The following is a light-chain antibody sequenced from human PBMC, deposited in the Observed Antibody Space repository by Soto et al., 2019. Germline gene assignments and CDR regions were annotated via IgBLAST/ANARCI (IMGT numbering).Light chain of an antibody. Sequence: EIVMTQSPATLPVSPGERATLSCRASQSVSSDLAWYQQKPGQPPRLLIYRTSTRATGIPARFSGSGSGTEFTLTISSMQSEDFAVYYCQQYYNWLTFGGGTKVDNK. CDR1: QSVSSD. CDR3: QQYYNWLT. CDR2: RTS. J-gene: IGKJ4*01. V-gene: IGKV3-15*01.